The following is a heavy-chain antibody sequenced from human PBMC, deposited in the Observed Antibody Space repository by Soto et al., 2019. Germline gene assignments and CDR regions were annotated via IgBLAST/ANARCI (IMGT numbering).Heavy chain of an antibody. Sequence: EVQLVESGGGLVQPGGSLRLSCAASGFTFSSYDMHWVRQATGKGLEWVSAIGTAGDTYYPGSVKGRFTISRENAKNSLYLQMNSLRAGDTAVYYCARSRAGDYYYMDVWGKGTTVTVSS. CDR3: ARSRAGDYYYMDV. V-gene: IGHV3-13*01. J-gene: IGHJ6*03. CDR1: GFTFSSYD. D-gene: IGHD4-17*01. CDR2: IGTAGDT.